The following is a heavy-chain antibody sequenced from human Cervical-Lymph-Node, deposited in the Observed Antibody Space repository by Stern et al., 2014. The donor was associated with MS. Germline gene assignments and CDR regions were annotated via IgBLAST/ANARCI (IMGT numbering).Heavy chain of an antibody. D-gene: IGHD1-26*01. J-gene: IGHJ4*02. Sequence: VQLVQSGAEVKKPGASVKVSCKTSGDTFTGYDSNWVRQAPGQGLEWMGWMNPISESPSYAQRFRGRVTMTANASLNTVYMERSSLRFEDTAVYYCAREGVRVGPNRFDYWGQGTLVIVSS. V-gene: IGHV1-8*01. CDR1: GDTFTGYD. CDR3: AREGVRVGPNRFDY. CDR2: MNPISESP.